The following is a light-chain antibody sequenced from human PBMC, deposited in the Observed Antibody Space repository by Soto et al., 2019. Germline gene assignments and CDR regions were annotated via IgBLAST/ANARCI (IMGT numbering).Light chain of an antibody. CDR2: DVS. CDR3: CSYGGSYTWV. J-gene: IGLJ3*02. CDR1: SSDVGGYNY. V-gene: IGLV2-11*01. Sequence: QSALTQPPSASGSPGQSVTISCTGTSSDVGGYNYVSWYQQHPGKAPTLMIFDVSQRPSGVPDRFSGSKSGNTASLTISGLQADDEADYYCCSYGGSYTWVFGGGTKLTVL.